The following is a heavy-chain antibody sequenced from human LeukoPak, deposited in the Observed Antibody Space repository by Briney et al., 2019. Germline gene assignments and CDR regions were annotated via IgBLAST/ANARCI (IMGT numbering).Heavy chain of an antibody. J-gene: IGHJ4*02. CDR3: TTLTGPFDF. D-gene: IGHD1-20*01. Sequence: GGSLRLSCAASGFTFSSYAMSWVRQAPGKGLEWVGRVKSNTDGGTADYAAPVKGRFTISRDDSKNTLYMQMNSLKTEDTAEYYCTTLTGPFDFWGQGTLVTVSS. V-gene: IGHV3-15*01. CDR1: GFTFSSYA. CDR2: VKSNTDGGTA.